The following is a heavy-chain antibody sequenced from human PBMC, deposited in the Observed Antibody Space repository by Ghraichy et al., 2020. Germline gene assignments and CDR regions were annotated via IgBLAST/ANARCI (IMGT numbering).Heavy chain of an antibody. J-gene: IGHJ6*02. CDR2: FDPEDGET. CDR3: ATVLSSDYYYGMDV. Sequence: ASVKVSCKVSGYTLTELSMHWVRQAPGKGLEWMGGFDPEDGETIYAQKFQGRVTMTEDTSTDTAYMELSSLRSEDTAVYYCATVLSSDYYYGMDVWGQGTTVTVSS. CDR1: GYTLTELS. D-gene: IGHD2/OR15-2a*01. V-gene: IGHV1-24*01.